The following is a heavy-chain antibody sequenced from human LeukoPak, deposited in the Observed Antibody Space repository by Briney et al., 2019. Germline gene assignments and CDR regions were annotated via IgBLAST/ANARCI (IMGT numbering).Heavy chain of an antibody. CDR1: GFTFSRYG. Sequence: GRSLRLSWSASGFTFSRYGMQWVRQAPGKGLEWVAVIWYDGTNEYYADSVKGRFTISRDNSKDTLYLQMNSLRAEDTAVYYCARGHYESSCMLDPWGQGTLVSVSS. D-gene: IGHD3-22*01. V-gene: IGHV3-33*08. CDR3: ARGHYESSCMLDP. CDR2: IWYDGTNE. J-gene: IGHJ5*02.